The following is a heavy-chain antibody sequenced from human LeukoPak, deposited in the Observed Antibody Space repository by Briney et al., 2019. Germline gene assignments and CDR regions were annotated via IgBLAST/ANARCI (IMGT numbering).Heavy chain of an antibody. CDR2: IYPRDSDT. D-gene: IGHD1-14*01. V-gene: IGHV5-51*01. J-gene: IGHJ3*02. CDR1: GYSFTSYW. CDR3: ARHVTTASAARGFDI. Sequence: GESLKISCKGSGYSFTSYWVAWVRQMPGKGLEWMGIIYPRDSDTRCSPSFQGQVTISADKSINTAYLQWSGLEASDTAVYYCARHVTTASAARGFDIWGQGTMVTVSS.